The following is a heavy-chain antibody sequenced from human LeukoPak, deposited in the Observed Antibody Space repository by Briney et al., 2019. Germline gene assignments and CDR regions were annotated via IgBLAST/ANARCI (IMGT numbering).Heavy chain of an antibody. Sequence: SGTLSLTCTVSGGSISNFHWWNWVRQSPGKGLEWVGQIYHNGITIYNPSLKSRLTISVDKSRNHFSLNLTSVTAADTAVYFCARELATINGPYFESWGQGTLVTVSS. CDR2: IYHNGIT. CDR1: GGSISNFHW. V-gene: IGHV4-4*02. J-gene: IGHJ4*02. D-gene: IGHD5-24*01. CDR3: ARELATINGPYFES.